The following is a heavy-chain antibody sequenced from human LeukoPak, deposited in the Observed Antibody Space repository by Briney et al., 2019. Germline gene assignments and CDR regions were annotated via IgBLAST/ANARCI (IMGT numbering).Heavy chain of an antibody. D-gene: IGHD4-11*01. CDR2: IWSDATNE. V-gene: IGHV3-33*06. CDR1: GFTFSHFA. CDR3: AKGAQRGFDYSNSLEH. J-gene: IGHJ5*02. Sequence: PGGSLRLSCEASGFTFSHFAMHWVRQAPDKGLEWVAVIWSDATNEYYADSVKGRFTISRDNFKRTVSLEMNSLRAEDTAVYYCAKGAQRGFDYSNSLEHWGQGSLVIVSS.